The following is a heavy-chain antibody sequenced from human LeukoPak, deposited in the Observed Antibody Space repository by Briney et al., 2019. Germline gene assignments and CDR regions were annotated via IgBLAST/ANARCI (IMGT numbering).Heavy chain of an antibody. D-gene: IGHD2-15*01. CDR2: INHSGST. CDR1: GGSFSGYY. Sequence: SETLSLTCAVYGGSFSGYYWSWIRQPPGKGLEWIGEINHSGSTYYNPSLKSRITISVDTSKNQFSLKLSSVTAADTAVYYCARHRGEGVYCSGGNCYSVRYYFDSWGQGTLVTVSS. V-gene: IGHV4-34*01. J-gene: IGHJ4*02. CDR3: ARHRGEGVYCSGGNCYSVRYYFDS.